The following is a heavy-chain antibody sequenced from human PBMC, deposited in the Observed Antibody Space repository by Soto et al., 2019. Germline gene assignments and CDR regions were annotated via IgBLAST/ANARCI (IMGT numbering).Heavy chain of an antibody. J-gene: IGHJ5*02. Sequence: QVQLVQSGAEVKKPGSSVKVSCKASGGTFSSYTISWVRQAPGQGLEWMGRIIPILGIANHAQKFQGRVTITADKSTSTAYMELSSLRSEDTAVYYCASDNYGGNSVWFDPWGQGTLVTVSS. D-gene: IGHD4-17*01. CDR3: ASDNYGGNSVWFDP. V-gene: IGHV1-69*02. CDR2: IIPILGIA. CDR1: GGTFSSYT.